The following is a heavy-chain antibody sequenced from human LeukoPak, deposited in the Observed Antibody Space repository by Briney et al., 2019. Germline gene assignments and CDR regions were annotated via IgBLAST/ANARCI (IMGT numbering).Heavy chain of an antibody. CDR1: RFTVSSSY. J-gene: IGHJ3*01. CDR2: IYSAGST. D-gene: IGHD3-10*01. V-gene: IGHV3-66*02. CDR3: ARKGRAFDL. Sequence: GGSLRLSCAVSRFTVSSSYMSWVRQAPGKGLEWVSFIYSAGSTYYAASVKGRFTISRDSSKNTLYLQMNSLTAEDTAVYYCARKGRAFDLWGQGTMVTVSS.